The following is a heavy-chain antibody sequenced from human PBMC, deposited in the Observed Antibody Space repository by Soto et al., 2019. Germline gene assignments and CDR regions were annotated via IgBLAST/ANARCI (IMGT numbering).Heavy chain of an antibody. D-gene: IGHD5-18*01. J-gene: IGHJ4*02. V-gene: IGHV4-61*01. CDR2: IYNSETT. Sequence: QGQLQESGPGLVTPSETLSLTCTVSGDSVSTGPSYWSWIRQPPGKGLECIAFIYNSETTYYNPCLMRRVTISVATSTNRFSLKPISVTAADTGVYYCARGRGYGYGIDYWGQGTLVSVSS. CDR1: GDSVSTGPSY. CDR3: ARGRGYGYGIDY.